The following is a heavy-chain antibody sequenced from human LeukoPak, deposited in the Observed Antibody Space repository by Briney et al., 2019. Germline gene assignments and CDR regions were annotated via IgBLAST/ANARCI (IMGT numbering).Heavy chain of an antibody. CDR3: AKDRVIAVAGIGDY. V-gene: IGHV3-23*01. D-gene: IGHD6-19*01. CDR1: GFTFSSYA. Sequence: GGSLRLSCAASGFTFSSYAMSWVRQAPGKGLEWVSAISGSGGSTYYADSVKGRFTISRDNSKNTLYLQMNSLRAEDTAVYYCAKDRVIAVAGIGDYWAQGTLVTVSS. J-gene: IGHJ4*02. CDR2: ISGSGGST.